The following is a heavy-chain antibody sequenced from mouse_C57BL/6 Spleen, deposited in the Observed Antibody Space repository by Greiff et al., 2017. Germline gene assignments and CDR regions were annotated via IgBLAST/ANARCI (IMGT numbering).Heavy chain of an antibody. J-gene: IGHJ3*01. V-gene: IGHV5-4*01. CDR1: GFTFSSYA. Sequence: EVQLVESGGGLVMPGGSLKLSCAASGFTFSSYAMSWVRQTPEKRLEWVATISDGGSYTYYPDNVKGRFTISRDNAKNNLYLQMSHLKSEDTAMYYCARESPSGPPFAYWGKGALVTVSA. CDR3: ARESPSGPPFAY. CDR2: ISDGGSYT.